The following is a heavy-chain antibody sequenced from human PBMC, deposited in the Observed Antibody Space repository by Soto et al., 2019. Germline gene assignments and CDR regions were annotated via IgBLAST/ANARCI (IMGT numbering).Heavy chain of an antibody. D-gene: IGHD3-22*01. CDR2: INAGNGNT. V-gene: IGHV1-3*05. CDR1: GYTLTRYS. Sequence: QVQLVQSGAEEMKPGASVKVSCKASGYTLTRYSIHWVRQAPGQRLEWMGWINAGNGNTKFSQKVQGRVTITRDTSASTAYMELRGLSSKDTAVYYCAILGTYYFDNSDNYFEFGGQGTLVNVAS. CDR3: AILGTYYFDNSDNYFEF. J-gene: IGHJ4*02.